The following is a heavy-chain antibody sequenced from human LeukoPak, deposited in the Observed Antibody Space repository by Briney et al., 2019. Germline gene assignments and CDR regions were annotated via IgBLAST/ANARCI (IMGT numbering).Heavy chain of an antibody. D-gene: IGHD1-26*01. CDR1: GGSISSSGYY. Sequence: SETLSLTCTVSGGSISSSGYYWGWIRQPPGKGLEWIASIYYCGSTYYNPSLKSRVTISVDTSKNQLSLKLSSLTAADTAVYYCARHEYSGSYYGLSWFDPWGQGTLVTVSS. CDR3: ARHEYSGSYYGLSWFDP. CDR2: IYYCGST. J-gene: IGHJ5*02. V-gene: IGHV4-39*01.